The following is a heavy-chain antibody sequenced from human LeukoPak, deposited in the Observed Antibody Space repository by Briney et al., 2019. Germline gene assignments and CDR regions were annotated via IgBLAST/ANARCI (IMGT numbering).Heavy chain of an antibody. CDR2: IRYDGSNK. CDR3: AKDGDWAFDR. J-gene: IGHJ4*02. D-gene: IGHD2-21*02. Sequence: PGGSLRLSCAASGFTFNNYGMHWVRQAPGKGLEWVAFIRYDGSNKYYADSVKGRFFISRDNSKNTLSLQMNSLRVEDTAVYYCAKDGDWAFDRWAQGTLVSVSS. CDR1: GFTFNNYG. V-gene: IGHV3-30*02.